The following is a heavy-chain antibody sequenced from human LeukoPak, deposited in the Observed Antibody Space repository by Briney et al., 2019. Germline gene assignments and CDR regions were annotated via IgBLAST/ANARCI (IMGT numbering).Heavy chain of an antibody. Sequence: KTGGSLRLSCAASGFTFSNAWMSWVRQAPGKGLEWVGRIKSKTDGGTTDYAAPVKGRFTISREYSKNTLYLQMNSLKTEGTAVYYCTPVFPAYVYGELFDYWGQGTLVTVSS. CDR1: GFTFSNAW. J-gene: IGHJ4*02. CDR2: IKSKTDGGTT. D-gene: IGHD1-7*01. CDR3: TPVFPAYVYGELFDY. V-gene: IGHV3-15*01.